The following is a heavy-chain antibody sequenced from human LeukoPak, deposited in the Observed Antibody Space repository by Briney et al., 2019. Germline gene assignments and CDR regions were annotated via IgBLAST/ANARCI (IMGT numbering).Heavy chain of an antibody. J-gene: IGHJ4*02. CDR3: ARGSSGWPLGHYFDY. Sequence: PPETLSLTCTVSGGSISSGDYYWSWIRQPPGKCLEWIGYIYYSVSTYYNPSLKSRVTISVDTSKNQFSLKLSYVTAADTAVYYCARGSSGWPLGHYFDYWGQGTLVSVSS. CDR2: IYYSVST. CDR1: GGSISSGDYY. V-gene: IGHV4-30-4*08. D-gene: IGHD6-19*01.